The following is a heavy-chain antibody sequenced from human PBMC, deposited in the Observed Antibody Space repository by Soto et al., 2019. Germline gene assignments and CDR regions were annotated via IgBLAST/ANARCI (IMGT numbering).Heavy chain of an antibody. CDR2: ISWNGESI. V-gene: IGHV3-9*01. Sequence: EVQLVESGGGLVQPGRSLRLSCAASGFSFGDYAMQWVRQVPGKGLEWVSSISWNGESIGYADSVKGRFTISRDNGKKSVYMQMNSLRGEDTALYYFAKDVGSIGWYDGLDSWGQGTLVTVS. CDR1: GFSFGDYA. J-gene: IGHJ5*01. D-gene: IGHD6-19*01. CDR3: AKDVGSIGWYDGLDS.